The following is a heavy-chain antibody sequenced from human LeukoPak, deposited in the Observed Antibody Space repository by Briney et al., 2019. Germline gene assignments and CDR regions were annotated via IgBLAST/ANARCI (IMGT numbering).Heavy chain of an antibody. Sequence: EASVKVSCKASGYTFTSYGISWVRQAPGQGLEWMGWISAYNGNTNYAQKFQGRVTITADKSTSTAYMELSSLRSEDTAVYYCASFKAINRIQSVHQSSFDYFDYWGQGTLVTVSS. V-gene: IGHV1-18*01. J-gene: IGHJ4*02. CDR3: ASFKAINRIQSVHQSSFDYFDY. CDR2: ISAYNGNT. CDR1: GYTFTSYG. D-gene: IGHD4-11*01.